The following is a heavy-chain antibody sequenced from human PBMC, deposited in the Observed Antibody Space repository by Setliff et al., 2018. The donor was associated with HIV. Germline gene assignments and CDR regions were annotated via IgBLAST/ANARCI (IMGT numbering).Heavy chain of an antibody. J-gene: IGHJ4*02. CDR3: AITLVGVTTEMY. CDR1: GFRFSTYG. D-gene: IGHD2-21*02. Sequence: GGSLRLSCVASGFRFSTYGMHWVRQAPGKGLEWVSSISSTGTYIYYADSMKGRFTISRDNAKNSLYLQMNSLRAEDTAVYYCAITLVGVTTEMYWGQGTLVTVSS. V-gene: IGHV3-21*01. CDR2: ISSTGTYI.